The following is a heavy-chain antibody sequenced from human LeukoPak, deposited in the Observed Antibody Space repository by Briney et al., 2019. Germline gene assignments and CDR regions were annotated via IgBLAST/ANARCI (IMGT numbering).Heavy chain of an antibody. J-gene: IGHJ4*02. CDR3: AKDPVHSSRPCYFDF. Sequence: PGGSLRLSCVTSGFSFSDYAMSWVRQTPGKRLEWVSSINANGGVAYYADSVKGRFTISRDSSKNTLYLQLNSLRAGDTATYYCAKDPVHSSRPCYFDFWGQGTLVTVSS. CDR1: GFSFSDYA. CDR2: INANGGVA. D-gene: IGHD6-13*01. V-gene: IGHV3-23*01.